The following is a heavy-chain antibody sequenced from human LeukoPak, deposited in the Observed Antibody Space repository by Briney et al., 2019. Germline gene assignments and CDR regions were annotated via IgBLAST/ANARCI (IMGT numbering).Heavy chain of an antibody. CDR3: ATKTSYGDRYFDY. CDR2: LSGSGGGT. CDR1: GITLSNYG. J-gene: IGHJ4*02. V-gene: IGHV3-23*01. Sequence: GGSLRLSCAVSGITLSNYGMSWVRQAPGKGLEWVAGLSGSGGGTNYADSVQGRFTISRDNSKNTLYLQMNSLRAEDTAIYYCATKTSYGDRYFDYWGQGTLVTVSS. D-gene: IGHD4-17*01.